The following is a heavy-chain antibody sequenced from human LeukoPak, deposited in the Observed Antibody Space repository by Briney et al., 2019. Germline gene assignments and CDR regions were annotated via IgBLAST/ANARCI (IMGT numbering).Heavy chain of an antibody. CDR3: AKYLSGRYSGLDY. Sequence: GGSLRLSCAASGFTFSNYALSWVRQAPGKGLEWVSGIGGGGDTTYYADSVKGRFTISRDNSKNTLYLQMNSLRAEDTAVYYCAKYLSGRYSGLDYWGQETLVTVSS. J-gene: IGHJ4*02. V-gene: IGHV3-23*01. D-gene: IGHD1-26*01. CDR2: IGGGGDTT. CDR1: GFTFSNYA.